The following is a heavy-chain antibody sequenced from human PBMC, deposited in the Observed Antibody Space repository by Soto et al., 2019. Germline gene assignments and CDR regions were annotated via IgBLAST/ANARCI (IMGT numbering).Heavy chain of an antibody. CDR3: AKPPPAGWAFEI. CDR1: GFTFSSYA. V-gene: IGHV3-30-3*02. J-gene: IGHJ3*02. CDR2: ISQVGTNK. Sequence: PGGSLSLSCAASGFTFSSYAMYWIRQAPGKGLEWVESISQVGTNKYYADSVKGRFTISRDNSANTVYLQMNSLTPEDTALYFCAKPPPAGWAFEIWGQGTMVTVSS.